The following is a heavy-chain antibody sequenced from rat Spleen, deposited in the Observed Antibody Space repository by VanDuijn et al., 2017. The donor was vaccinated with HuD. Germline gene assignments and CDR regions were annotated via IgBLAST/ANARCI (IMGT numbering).Heavy chain of an antibody. CDR2: IVDDGSNT. V-gene: IGHV5-7*01. Sequence: EVQLVDHGGGLVQPGRSLKLSCAASGFTFSDYNMAWVRQAPKKGLEWVAAIVDDGSNTFYRDSVKGRFTISRDNAKSTLYLQVDSPRSEDTAIYYCARPTTGIPFNYWGQGVMVTVSS. D-gene: IGHD1-9*01. J-gene: IGHJ2*01. CDR1: GFTFSDYN. CDR3: ARPTTGIPFNY.